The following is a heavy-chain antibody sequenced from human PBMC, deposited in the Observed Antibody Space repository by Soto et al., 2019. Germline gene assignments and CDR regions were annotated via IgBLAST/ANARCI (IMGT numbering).Heavy chain of an antibody. J-gene: IGHJ5*02. CDR1: GGTFSSYA. V-gene: IGHV1-69*13. Sequence: SVKVSCKASGGTFSSYAISWVRQAPGQGLEWMGGIIPIFGTANYAQKFQGRVTITADESTSTAYMELSSLRSEDTAVYYCARDASVTLVAAAGTNWFDPWGQGTLVTVSS. CDR3: ARDASVTLVAAAGTNWFDP. CDR2: IIPIFGTA. D-gene: IGHD6-13*01.